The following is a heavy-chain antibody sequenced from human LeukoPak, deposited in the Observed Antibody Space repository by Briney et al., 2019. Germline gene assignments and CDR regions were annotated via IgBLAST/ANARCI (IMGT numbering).Heavy chain of an antibody. CDR3: ATGVATIDWSQPTLNFDY. CDR1: GYTLTELS. D-gene: IGHD5-12*01. CDR2: FDPEDGET. J-gene: IGHJ4*02. V-gene: IGHV1-24*01. Sequence: GASVKVSCKVSGYTLTELSMHWVRQAPGKGLEWMGGFDPEDGETIYAQKFQGRVTMTEDTSTDTAYMELSSLRSEDTAVYYCATGVATIDWSQPTLNFDYWGQGTLVTVSS.